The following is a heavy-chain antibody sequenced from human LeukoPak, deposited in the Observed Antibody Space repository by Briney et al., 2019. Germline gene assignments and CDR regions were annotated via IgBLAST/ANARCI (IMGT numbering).Heavy chain of an antibody. CDR3: AREHTPDDIAAAGTGGGFDY. V-gene: IGHV4-31*03. CDR2: IYYSGST. CDR1: GGSISSGGYY. D-gene: IGHD6-13*01. J-gene: IGHJ4*02. Sequence: SETLSLTCTVSGGSISSGGYYWSWIRQHPGKGLEWIGYIYYSGSTYYNPSLKSRVTISVDTSKNQFSLKLSSVTAADTAVYYCAREHTPDDIAAAGTGGGFDYWGQGTLVTVSS.